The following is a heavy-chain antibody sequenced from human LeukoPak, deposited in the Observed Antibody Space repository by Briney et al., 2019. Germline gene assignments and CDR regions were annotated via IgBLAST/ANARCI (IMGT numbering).Heavy chain of an antibody. CDR2: ITSSSSYI. CDR3: ARHVVAVGFDY. V-gene: IGHV3-21*01. D-gene: IGHD3-22*01. Sequence: GGSLRLSCVASGFTFSSYTMNWVRQAPGKGLEWVSSITSSSSYIYYADSVKSRFTISRDNAKNSLYLQMNSLRAEDTAVYYCARHVVAVGFDYWGQGTLVTVSS. CDR1: GFTFSSYT. J-gene: IGHJ4*02.